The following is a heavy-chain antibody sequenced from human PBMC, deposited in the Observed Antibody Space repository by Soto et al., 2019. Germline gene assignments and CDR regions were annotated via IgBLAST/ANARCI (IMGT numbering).Heavy chain of an antibody. CDR2: IGTAGDT. J-gene: IGHJ3*02. D-gene: IGHD3-16*02. Sequence: EVQLVESGGGLVQPGGSLRLSCAASGFTFSSYDMHWVRQATGKGLEWVSAIGTAGDTYYPGSVKGRFTISRETAKNSLYLQMNSLRAGDTAVYYCARAGVYYDYIWGSYRDYAFDIWGQGTMVTVSS. V-gene: IGHV3-13*01. CDR1: GFTFSSYD. CDR3: ARAGVYYDYIWGSYRDYAFDI.